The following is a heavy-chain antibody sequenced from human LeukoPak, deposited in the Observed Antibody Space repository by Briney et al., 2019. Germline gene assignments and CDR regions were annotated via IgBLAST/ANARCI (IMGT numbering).Heavy chain of an antibody. J-gene: IGHJ4*02. V-gene: IGHV3-48*02. CDR3: ARGSYDYDSSGYIYFDY. D-gene: IGHD3-22*01. CDR2: ISSSSSTI. CDR1: GFGFSSYA. Sequence: GGSLRLSCAASGFGFSSYAVSWVRQAPGKGLEWVSYISSSSSTIYYADSVKGRFTISRDNAKNSPYLQMNSLRDEDTAVYYCARGSYDYDSSGYIYFDYWGQGTLVTVSS.